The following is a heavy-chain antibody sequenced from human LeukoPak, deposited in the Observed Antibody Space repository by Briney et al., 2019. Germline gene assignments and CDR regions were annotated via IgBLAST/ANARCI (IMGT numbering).Heavy chain of an antibody. CDR1: EYTFTGYY. CDR2: IDPNTGDS. V-gene: IGHV1-2*02. J-gene: IGHJ4*02. CDR3: ARIRYCGGISCYYIDY. D-gene: IGHD2-2*01. Sequence: AAPVKVSCKASEYTFTGYYIHWVRQAPGQGLEWMGWIDPNTGDSNYVQKFQGRVTMTRDTSISTAYMELSRLRSDDTAFYYCARIRYCGGISCYYIDYWGQGTLVTVSA.